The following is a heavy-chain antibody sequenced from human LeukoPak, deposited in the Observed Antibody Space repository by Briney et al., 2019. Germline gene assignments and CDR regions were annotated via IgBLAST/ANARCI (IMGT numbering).Heavy chain of an antibody. D-gene: IGHD3-10*01. CDR3: ARDRIWFGESHDAFDI. Sequence: PSETLSLTCIVSGYSISSGYYWGWIRQPPGKGLEWIGNIHHSGSTNYNPSLKSRVTISVDTSKNQFSLKLSSVTAADTAVYYCARDRIWFGESHDAFDIWGQGTMVTVSS. CDR1: GYSISSGYY. CDR2: IHHSGST. V-gene: IGHV4-38-2*02. J-gene: IGHJ3*02.